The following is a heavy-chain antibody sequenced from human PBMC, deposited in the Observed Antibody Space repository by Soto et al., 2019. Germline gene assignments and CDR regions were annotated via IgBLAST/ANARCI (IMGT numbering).Heavy chain of an antibody. CDR3: TKASSDRSPMEV. J-gene: IGHJ6*02. CDR2: ITETGADT. V-gene: IGHV3-23*01. CDR1: GFTFGKFV. Sequence: EVQLLESGGGLIQPGGSLRLACAASGFTFGKFVMRWVRQTPGKGLEWVSTITETGADTYYTDSVKGRFTISRDTSKNTLYIQMTTLRAEDPALYYCTKASSDRSPMEVWGPGTTVTVSS.